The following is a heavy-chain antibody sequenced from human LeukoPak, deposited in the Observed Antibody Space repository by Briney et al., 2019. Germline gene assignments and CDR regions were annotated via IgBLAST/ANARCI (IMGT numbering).Heavy chain of an antibody. J-gene: IGHJ4*02. V-gene: IGHV3-74*03. CDR3: IRDWGYSFSL. CDR1: GFSFSDAW. Sequence: GGSLRLSCTASGFSFSDAWMHWVRQAPGKGLVWVSQINGDATIMTYADSVKGRFTISRDNARNTLTLQMNGLRVEDTAVYYCIRDWGYSFSLWGQGTLITVSS. D-gene: IGHD5-18*01. CDR2: INGDATIM.